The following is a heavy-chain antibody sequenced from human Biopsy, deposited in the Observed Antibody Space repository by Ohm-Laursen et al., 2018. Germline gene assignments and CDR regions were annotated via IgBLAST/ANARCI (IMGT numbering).Heavy chain of an antibody. CDR1: GFTFDDYA. CDR3: AKDRYTGKYYYYYGMDV. V-gene: IGHV3-9*01. Sequence: SLRLSCAASGFTFDDYAMHWVRQAPGKGLEWVSGISWNSDSIGYADSVKGRFAISRDNAKKSLYLQMNSLRAEDTALYYCAKDRYTGKYYYYYGMDVWGQGTTVSVSS. J-gene: IGHJ6*02. CDR2: ISWNSDSI. D-gene: IGHD1-14*01.